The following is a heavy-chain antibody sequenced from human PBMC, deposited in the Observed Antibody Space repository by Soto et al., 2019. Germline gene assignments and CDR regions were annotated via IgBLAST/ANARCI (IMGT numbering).Heavy chain of an antibody. J-gene: IGHJ4*02. D-gene: IGHD6-19*01. V-gene: IGHV3-30*18. CDR3: AKETSSGWSDYFDY. Sequence: GGSLRLSCAASGFTFSSYGMHWVRQAPGKGLEWVAVISYDGSNKYYADSVKGRFTISRDNSKNTLYLQMNSLRAEDTAVYYCAKETSSGWSDYFDYWGQGTLVTVSS. CDR1: GFTFSSYG. CDR2: ISYDGSNK.